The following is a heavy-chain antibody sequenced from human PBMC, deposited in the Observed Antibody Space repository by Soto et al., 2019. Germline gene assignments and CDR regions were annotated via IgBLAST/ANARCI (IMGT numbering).Heavy chain of an antibody. D-gene: IGHD1-1*01. CDR1: GASISGYY. CDR2: IYATGTT. Sequence: PSETLSLTCTVSGASISGYYWSWIRKSAGKGLEWIGRIYATGTTDYNPSLKSRVMMSVDTSKKQFSLRLRSVTAADTAVYYCVRDGTKTLRDWFDPWGQGISVTVSS. V-gene: IGHV4-4*07. CDR3: VRDGTKTLRDWFDP. J-gene: IGHJ5*02.